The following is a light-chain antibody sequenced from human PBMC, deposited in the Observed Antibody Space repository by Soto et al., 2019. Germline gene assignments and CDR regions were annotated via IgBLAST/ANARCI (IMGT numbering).Light chain of an antibody. V-gene: IGKV1-5*01. CDR1: QSISSW. Sequence: IQMTQSPSTLSASVGDRVTITCRASQSISSWLAWYQQKPGKAPKLLIYDASSLESGVPSRFSGSGSGTEFTLTISSLQPDDFATYYCLQYETYWTFGQGAKVDI. CDR2: DAS. J-gene: IGKJ1*01. CDR3: LQYETYWT.